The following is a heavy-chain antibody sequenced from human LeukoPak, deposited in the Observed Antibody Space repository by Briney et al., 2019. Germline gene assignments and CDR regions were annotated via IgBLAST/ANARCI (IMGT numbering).Heavy chain of an antibody. D-gene: IGHD4-23*01. CDR3: ARDVTHGGNYIDH. CDR1: GFTFSSYW. CDR2: IKQDGSEK. V-gene: IGHV3-7*03. Sequence: GGSLRLSCAASGFTFSSYWMSWVRQAPGKGLEWVANIKQDGSEKYYVDSVKGRFTISRDNAKNSLYLHMNSLRAEDTAVYYCARDVTHGGNYIDHWGQGTLVTVSS. J-gene: IGHJ4*02.